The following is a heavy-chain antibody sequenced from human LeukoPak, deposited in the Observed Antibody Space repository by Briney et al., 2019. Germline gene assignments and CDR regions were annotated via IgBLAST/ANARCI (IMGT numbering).Heavy chain of an antibody. CDR1: GYTFTGYY. V-gene: IGHV1-2*02. CDR3: ARNLGSGRITMIVFDY. Sequence: ASVKVSCKASGYTFTGYYMHWVRQAPGQGLEWMGWINPNSGGTNYAQKFQGRVTMTRDTSISTAYMELGRLRSDDTAVYYCARNLGSGRITMIVFDYWGQGTLVTVSS. CDR2: INPNSGGT. D-gene: IGHD3-22*01. J-gene: IGHJ4*02.